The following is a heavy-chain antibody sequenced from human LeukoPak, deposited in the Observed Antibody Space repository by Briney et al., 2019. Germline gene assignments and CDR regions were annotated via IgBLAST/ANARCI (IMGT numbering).Heavy chain of an antibody. J-gene: IGHJ3*02. CDR3: ARHDTVVNALDI. Sequence: PSETLSLTCTVSGGSISSYYWSWIRQPPGKGLEWIGHIYYSGSTNYNPSLKSRVTISVDTSKNQFSLRLTSVTAADTAVYYCARHDTVVNALDIWGQGTMVTVSS. CDR1: GGSISSYY. V-gene: IGHV4-59*08. D-gene: IGHD2-15*01. CDR2: IYYSGST.